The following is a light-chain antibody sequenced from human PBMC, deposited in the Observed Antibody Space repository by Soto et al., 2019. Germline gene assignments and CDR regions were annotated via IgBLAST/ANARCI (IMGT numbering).Light chain of an antibody. CDR3: QQYGSLPYT. CDR1: QDINDY. J-gene: IGKJ2*01. CDR2: GAS. Sequence: EIQMTQSPSSLSASLGDRVTITCQASQDINDYSNWYQQKPGKAPRLLIYGASFLEVGVPSRFSGSGSGTPFTLTISSLQPEDVATYYCQQYGSLPYTFGQGTRLEIK. V-gene: IGKV1-33*01.